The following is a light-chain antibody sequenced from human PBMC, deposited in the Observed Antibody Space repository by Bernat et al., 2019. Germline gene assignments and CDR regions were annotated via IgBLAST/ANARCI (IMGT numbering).Light chain of an antibody. Sequence: EIVLTQSPGTLSLSPGDRATLSCSASQSVSSRFFAWYQQKPGQAPRLLIYDTSTRANGIPDRFSGSGSGTDFTLTISRLEPEDFAVYFCQQYGNSPMYTFGQGTNLEIK. V-gene: IGKV3-20*01. CDR2: DTS. CDR1: QSVSSRF. CDR3: QQYGNSPMYT. J-gene: IGKJ2*01.